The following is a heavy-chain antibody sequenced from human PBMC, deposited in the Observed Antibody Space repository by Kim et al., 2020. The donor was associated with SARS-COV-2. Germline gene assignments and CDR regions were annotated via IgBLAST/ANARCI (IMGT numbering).Heavy chain of an antibody. V-gene: IGHV3-33*08. CDR3: ARDVPSSVKGDGFDI. CDR1: GFTFSKYG. D-gene: IGHD3-22*01. J-gene: IGHJ3*02. Sequence: GGSLRLSCEAFGFTFSKYGMHWVRQAQGKGLEWVAFIYFDGSNKYYVDSLKGRFTISRDNSKNMLYLEVDSLRDEDTAVYYCARDVPSSVKGDGFDIWGQGTMVTVSS. CDR2: IYFDGSNK.